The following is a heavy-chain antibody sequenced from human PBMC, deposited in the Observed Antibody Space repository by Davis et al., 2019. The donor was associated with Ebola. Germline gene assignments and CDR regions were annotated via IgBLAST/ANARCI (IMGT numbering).Heavy chain of an antibody. CDR3: ARDIGLMVYAHNWFDP. D-gene: IGHD2-8*01. CDR2: INPSGGST. CDR1: GYTFTSYY. Sequence: ASVKVSCKASGYTFTSYYMHWVRQAPGQGLEWMGIINPSGGSTSYAQKFQGRVTMTRDTSTSTVYMELSSLRSEDTAVYYCARDIGLMVYAHNWFDPWGQGTLVTVSS. J-gene: IGHJ5*02. V-gene: IGHV1-46*01.